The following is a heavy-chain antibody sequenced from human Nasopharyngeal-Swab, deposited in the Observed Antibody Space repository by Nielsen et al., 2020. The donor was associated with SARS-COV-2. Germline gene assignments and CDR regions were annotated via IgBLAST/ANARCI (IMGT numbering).Heavy chain of an antibody. CDR3: AKVGVIDIVVVPAAISTYYFDF. CDR1: GFTFSSYA. D-gene: IGHD2-2*01. CDR2: ISGSGGST. V-gene: IGHV3-23*01. J-gene: IGHJ4*02. Sequence: GESLKISCAASGFTFSSYAMSWVRQAPGKGLEWVSAISGSGGSTYYADSVKGRFTISRDNSKNTLYLQMNSLRAEDTAAYYCAKVGVIDIVVVPAAISTYYFDFWGQGTLVTVSS.